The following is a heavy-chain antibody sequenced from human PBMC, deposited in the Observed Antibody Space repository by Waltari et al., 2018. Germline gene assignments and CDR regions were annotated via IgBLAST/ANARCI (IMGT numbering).Heavy chain of an antibody. CDR1: GFTFSSYG. V-gene: IGHV3-30*18. J-gene: IGHJ3*02. D-gene: IGHD3-3*01. CDR2: ISYDGSNK. CDR3: AKDFYDFWSGYLTAFDI. Sequence: QVQLVESGGGVVQPGRSLRLSCAASGFTFSSYGMHWVRQAPGKGLEWVAVISYDGSNKYYADSVKGRFTISRDNSKNTLYLQMNSLRAEDTAVYYCAKDFYDFWSGYLTAFDIWGQGTMVTVSS.